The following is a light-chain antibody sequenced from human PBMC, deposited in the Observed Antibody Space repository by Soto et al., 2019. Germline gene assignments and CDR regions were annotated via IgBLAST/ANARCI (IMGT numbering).Light chain of an antibody. V-gene: IGKV3-15*01. Sequence: EIVMTQSPATLSVSPWERATLSCRASQSVSSNLAWYQQKPGQAPRLLIYGASTRATGIPARFSGSGSGTDFTLTISRLEPEDFAVYYCQQFSSYPLTFGGGTKVDIK. J-gene: IGKJ4*01. CDR1: QSVSSN. CDR2: GAS. CDR3: QQFSSYPLT.